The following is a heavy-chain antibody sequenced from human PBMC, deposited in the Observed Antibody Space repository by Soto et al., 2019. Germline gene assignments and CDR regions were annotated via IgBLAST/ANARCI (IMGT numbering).Heavy chain of an antibody. J-gene: IGHJ4*02. V-gene: IGHV3-23*01. D-gene: IGHD2-15*01. CDR3: AKSERITVSIAAFHAEP. CDR2: ISVSGRET. CDR1: VFPFNNYS. Sequence: PGGSLRLSCAASVFPFNNYSLSLVRQAPGKGLECVSAISVSGRETYYADSFKGRFTISRDNSQSTLSLQMNGLRVEDAAVYYCAKSERITVSIAAFHAEPWGKGT.